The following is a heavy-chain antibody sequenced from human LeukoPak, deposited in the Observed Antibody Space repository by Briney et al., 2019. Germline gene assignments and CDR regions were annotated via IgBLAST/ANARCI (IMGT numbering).Heavy chain of an antibody. J-gene: IGHJ4*02. Sequence: GGSLRLSCAASGFTFSGYAMSWVRQAPGKGLEWVSAISGSGGSTYYADSVKGRFTISRDDSKNTLYLQMNSLRAEDTAVYYCAKDLWRELLLLFGDYWGQGTLVTVSS. CDR2: ISGSGGST. D-gene: IGHD1-26*01. CDR1: GFTFSGYA. CDR3: AKDLWRELLLLFGDY. V-gene: IGHV3-23*01.